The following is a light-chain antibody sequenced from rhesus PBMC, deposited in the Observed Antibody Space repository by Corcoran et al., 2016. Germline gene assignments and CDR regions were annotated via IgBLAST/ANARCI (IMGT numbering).Light chain of an antibody. CDR1: ENVNNY. V-gene: IGKV1-74*01. Sequence: DIQMTQSPSSLSASVGDRVTITCRASENVNNYLNWYQQKPGKAPNLLIYKASTLQSGVPARFSGRGSGTDYTFTISSLQSEDVATYYCQHNYGTPYSFGQGTKVEIK. J-gene: IGKJ2*01. CDR3: QHNYGTPYS. CDR2: KAS.